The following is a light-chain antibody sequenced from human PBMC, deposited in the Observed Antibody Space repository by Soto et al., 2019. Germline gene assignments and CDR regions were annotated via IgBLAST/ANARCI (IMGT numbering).Light chain of an antibody. CDR2: DAS. CDR1: QNINTY. V-gene: IGKV1-33*01. J-gene: IGKJ4*01. Sequence: DIQMTQSPYSLSAAVGDRVTIACRASQNINTYLNWYQQKPGKAPKLLIYDASNLETGVPSRFSGSGSGTDFTFTISSLQPEDIATYYCQQYDNLPPLTFGGGTKVEIK. CDR3: QQYDNLPPLT.